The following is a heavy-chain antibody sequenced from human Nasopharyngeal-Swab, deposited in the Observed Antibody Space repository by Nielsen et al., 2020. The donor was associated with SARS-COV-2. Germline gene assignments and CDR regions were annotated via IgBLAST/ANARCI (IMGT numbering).Heavy chain of an antibody. D-gene: IGHD2-2*01. V-gene: IGHV4-34*01. CDR3: ARGRDIVVVPAAGVAFDY. Sequence: RQAPGKGLEWIGEINHSGSTNYNPSLKSRVTISVDTSKNQFSLKLSSVTAAGTAVYYCARGRDIVVVPAAGVAFDYWGQGTLVTVSS. J-gene: IGHJ4*02. CDR2: INHSGST.